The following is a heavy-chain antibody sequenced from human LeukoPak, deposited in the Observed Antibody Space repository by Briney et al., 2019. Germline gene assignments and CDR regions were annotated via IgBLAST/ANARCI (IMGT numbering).Heavy chain of an antibody. CDR1: GFTFSSYG. J-gene: IGHJ4*02. Sequence: PGGSLRLSCAASGFTFSSYGMHWVRQAPGKGLEWVAVISYDGSNKYYADSVKGRFTISRDNSKNTLYLQMNSLRAEDTAVYYCAKVSYPYSSSPRFDYWGQGTLVTVSS. D-gene: IGHD6-6*01. V-gene: IGHV3-30*18. CDR2: ISYDGSNK. CDR3: AKVSYPYSSSPRFDY.